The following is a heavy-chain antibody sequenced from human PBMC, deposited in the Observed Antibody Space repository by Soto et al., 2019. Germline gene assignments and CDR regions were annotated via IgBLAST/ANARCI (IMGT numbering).Heavy chain of an antibody. CDR3: VTLTTVTQPPFDY. Sequence: GGSLRLSCAASGFTFSSYAMSWVRQAPGKGLEWVSAISGSGGSTYYADSVKGRFTISRDNSKNTLYLQMNSLRAEDTAVYYCVTLTTVTQPPFDYWGQGTLVTSPQ. V-gene: IGHV3-23*01. CDR1: GFTFSSYA. CDR2: ISGSGGST. D-gene: IGHD4-17*01. J-gene: IGHJ4*02.